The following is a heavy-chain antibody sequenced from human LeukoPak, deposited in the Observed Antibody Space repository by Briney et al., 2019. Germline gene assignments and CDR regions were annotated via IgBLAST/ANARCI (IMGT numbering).Heavy chain of an antibody. J-gene: IGHJ4*02. Sequence: PGGSLRLSCAASGFTVSSNYMSWVRRAPGKGLEWVSVIYSGGSTYYADSVKGRFTISRDNSKNTLYLQMNSLRAEDTAVYYCARTMVRGVHHYFDYWGQGTLVTVSS. V-gene: IGHV3-66*01. CDR1: GFTVSSNY. CDR2: IYSGGST. CDR3: ARTMVRGVHHYFDY. D-gene: IGHD3-10*01.